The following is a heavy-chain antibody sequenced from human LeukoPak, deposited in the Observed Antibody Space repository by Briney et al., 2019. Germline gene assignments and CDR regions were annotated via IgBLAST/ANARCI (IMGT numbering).Heavy chain of an antibody. CDR2: INPSSGGT. CDR1: GYTVTGYY. D-gene: IGHD5-18*01. Sequence: GASVKVSCKASGYTVTGYYVHWVRQAPGQGLEWMGWINPSSGGTNYAQKFQGRVTMTGDTSISTAYMELSSLSFNDTAVYFCAGRPDTSMVAIFDYWGQGTLVTISS. V-gene: IGHV1-2*02. CDR3: AGRPDTSMVAIFDY. J-gene: IGHJ4*02.